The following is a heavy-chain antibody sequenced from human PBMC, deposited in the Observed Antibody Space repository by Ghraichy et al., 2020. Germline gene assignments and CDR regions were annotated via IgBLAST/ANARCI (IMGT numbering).Heavy chain of an antibody. CDR2: ISGSGGST. Sequence: GGSLRLSCAASGFTFSSYAMSWVRQAPGKGLEWVSAISGSGGSTYYADSVKGRFTISRDNSKNTLYLQMNSLRAEDTAVYYCAKDLSPVLITNNWFDPWGQGTLVTVSS. CDR3: AKDLSPVLITNNWFDP. J-gene: IGHJ5*02. CDR1: GFTFSSYA. D-gene: IGHD3-3*01. V-gene: IGHV3-23*01.